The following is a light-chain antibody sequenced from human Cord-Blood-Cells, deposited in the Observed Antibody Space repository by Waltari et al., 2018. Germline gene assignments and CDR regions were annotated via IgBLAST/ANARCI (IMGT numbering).Light chain of an antibody. CDR1: QIVSSSY. V-gene: IGKV3-20*01. Sequence: EIVLTQSPGTMSLSPGEKATLSCMASQIVSSSYLAWYQQKPGQAPRLLIYGASSRATVIPDRFSGSGSGTDFTLTISRLEPEDFAVYYCQQYGSSPPFTFGPGTKVDIK. CDR3: QQYGSSPPFT. CDR2: GAS. J-gene: IGKJ3*01.